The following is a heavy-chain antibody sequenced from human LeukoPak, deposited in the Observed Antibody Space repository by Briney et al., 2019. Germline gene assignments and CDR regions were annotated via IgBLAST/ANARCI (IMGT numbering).Heavy chain of an antibody. CDR1: GGSFSGYY. J-gene: IGHJ4*02. V-gene: IGHV4-34*01. CDR3: ARGLFAFDY. D-gene: IGHD3-3*01. Sequence: SSETLSLTCAVYGGSFSGYYWSWIRQPPGKGLEWIGEINHSGSTNYNPSLRSRVTISVDTSKNQFSLKLSSVTAADTAVYYCARGLFAFDYWGQGTLVTVSS. CDR2: INHSGST.